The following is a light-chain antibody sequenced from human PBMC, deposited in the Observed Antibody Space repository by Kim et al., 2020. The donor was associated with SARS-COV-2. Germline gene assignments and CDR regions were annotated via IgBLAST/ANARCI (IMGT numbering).Light chain of an antibody. J-gene: IGLJ3*02. CDR3: QSADSSDTFWV. V-gene: IGLV3-25*03. Sequence: SYELTQPPSVSVSPGQTATITCSGDALPKQYAYWFQQKPGQAPVLVMYEDTQRPSGIPERFSGSTSGTTVTLTISRVRAEDEADYYCQSADSSDTFWVFG. CDR2: EDT. CDR1: ALPKQY.